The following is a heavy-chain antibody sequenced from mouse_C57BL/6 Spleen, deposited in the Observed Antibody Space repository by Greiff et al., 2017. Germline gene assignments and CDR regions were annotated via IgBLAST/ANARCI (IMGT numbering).Heavy chain of an antibody. CDR3: TRAYYGYDGDAMDY. CDR1: GFTFSSYA. D-gene: IGHD2-9*01. Sequence: EVQLVESGEGLVKPGGSLKLSCAASGFTFSSYAMSWVRQTPEKRLEWVAYISSGGDYIYYADTVKGRFTISRDNARNTLYLQMSSLKSEDTAMYYCTRAYYGYDGDAMDYWGQGTSVTVSS. CDR2: ISSGGDYI. V-gene: IGHV5-9-1*02. J-gene: IGHJ4*01.